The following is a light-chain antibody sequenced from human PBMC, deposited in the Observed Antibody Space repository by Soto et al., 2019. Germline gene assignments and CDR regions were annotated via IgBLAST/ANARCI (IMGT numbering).Light chain of an antibody. CDR3: QQRSSWPRRT. V-gene: IGKV3-11*01. J-gene: IGKJ4*01. CDR1: QSVSSY. CDR2: DAS. Sequence: EIVLTQSPATLSLSPGERATLSCRASQSVSSYLAWYQQKPGQAPRLLIYDASNRATGIPARFSGSGSGTDFTLTISSLEPEDFAVYYCQQRSSWPRRTFGGGTKVEIK.